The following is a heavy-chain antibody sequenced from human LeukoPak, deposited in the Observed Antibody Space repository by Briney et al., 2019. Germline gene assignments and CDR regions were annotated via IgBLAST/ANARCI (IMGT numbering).Heavy chain of an antibody. V-gene: IGHV1-46*01. CDR3: ASDLGTWGWFDP. Sequence: ASVKVSCTASGYTFTSYYMHWVRQAPGQGLEWMGIINPSGGSTSYAQKFQGRVTMTRDMSTSTVYMELSSLRSEDTAVYYCASDLGTWGWFDPWGQGTLVTVSS. J-gene: IGHJ5*02. D-gene: IGHD1-1*01. CDR1: GYTFTSYY. CDR2: INPSGGST.